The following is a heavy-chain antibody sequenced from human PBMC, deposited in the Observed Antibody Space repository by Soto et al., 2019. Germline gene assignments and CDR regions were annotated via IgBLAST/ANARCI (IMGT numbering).Heavy chain of an antibody. CDR2: ISSSSNAI. Sequence: GGSLRLSCAASGFTFSSYNMNWVRQAPVKGLEWVSYISSSSNAIYYADSVKGRFTISRDNAKNSLYLQMNSLRAEDTAVYYCARGVPFGSGWGQGTLVTVSS. V-gene: IGHV3-48*01. CDR3: ARGVPFGSG. D-gene: IGHD3-10*01. CDR1: GFTFSSYN. J-gene: IGHJ4*02.